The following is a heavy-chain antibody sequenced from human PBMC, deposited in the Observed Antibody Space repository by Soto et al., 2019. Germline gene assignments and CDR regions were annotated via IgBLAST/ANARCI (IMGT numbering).Heavy chain of an antibody. J-gene: IGHJ4*02. Sequence: GGSLRLSCAASGFTFSSYVMSWVRQAPGKGLEWVSAVSTSGGSTFYAGSVKGRFAISRDNSKNTLYLQMNSLRAEDTAVYYCAKDLIPSYYFDYWGQGTLVTVSS. V-gene: IGHV3-23*01. CDR2: VSTSGGST. CDR1: GFTFSSYV. D-gene: IGHD3-16*01. CDR3: AKDLIPSYYFDY.